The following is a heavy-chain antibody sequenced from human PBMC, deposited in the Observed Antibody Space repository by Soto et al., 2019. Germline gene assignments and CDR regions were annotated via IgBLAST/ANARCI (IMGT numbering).Heavy chain of an antibody. CDR1: GGSFSAYY. CDR3: ARLRSSYAGSYYGGGFFDH. J-gene: IGHJ4*02. Sequence: SETLSLTCAIYGGSFSAYYWTWIRQPPGKGQEWIGESHYSGSANYNPSLKSRVTMSADTSKSQFSLKLTSVTAADTAVYFCARLRSSYAGSYYGGGFFDHWGRGAPVTVSS. CDR2: SHYSGSA. V-gene: IGHV4-34*01. D-gene: IGHD4-4*01.